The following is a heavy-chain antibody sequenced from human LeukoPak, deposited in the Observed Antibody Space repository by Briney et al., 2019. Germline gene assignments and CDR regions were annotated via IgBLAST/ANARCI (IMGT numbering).Heavy chain of an antibody. CDR3: ARGLRGYCSGGSCYRGAFDI. J-gene: IGHJ3*02. Sequence: ASVKVSCKASGYTFTGYYMHWVRQAPGHGLEWLGWINPNSGGANYAPKFQGRVNIPWETSISKAYMELRRLRSADTAVYYCARGLRGYCSGGSCYRGAFDIWGQGTMVTVSS. V-gene: IGHV1-2*02. CDR2: INPNSGGA. D-gene: IGHD2-15*01. CDR1: GYTFTGYY.